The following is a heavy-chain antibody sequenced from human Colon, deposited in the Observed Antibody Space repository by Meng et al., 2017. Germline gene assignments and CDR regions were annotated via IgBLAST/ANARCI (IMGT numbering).Heavy chain of an antibody. CDR1: GYSFTTFG. Sequence: QVQLVQSGSELRKPGASVKVSCKASGYSFTTFGINWVRQAPGQGLEWLGWINTNTQEPTYAQGFTGRYAFSLDTSVSTAYLQISSLESEDTAVYYCARKASGYSYSTNWGQGTLVTVCS. CDR2: INTNTQEP. CDR3: ARKASGYSYSTN. D-gene: IGHD3-22*01. V-gene: IGHV7-4-1*02. J-gene: IGHJ4*02.